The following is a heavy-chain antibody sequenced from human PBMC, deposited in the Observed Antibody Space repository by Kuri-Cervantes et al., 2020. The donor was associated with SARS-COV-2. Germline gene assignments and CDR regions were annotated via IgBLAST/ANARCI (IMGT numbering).Heavy chain of an antibody. Sequence: GESLKISCAASGFTFSNAWMSWVRQAPGKGLEWVGRIKSKTDGGTTDYAAPVKGRFTISRDDSKNTLYLQMNSLKTEDTAVYYCARRDGWGVLDPWGQGTLVTVSS. CDR2: IKSKTDGGTT. D-gene: IGHD3-10*01. CDR1: GFTFSNAW. CDR3: ARRDGWGVLDP. J-gene: IGHJ5*02. V-gene: IGHV3-15*01.